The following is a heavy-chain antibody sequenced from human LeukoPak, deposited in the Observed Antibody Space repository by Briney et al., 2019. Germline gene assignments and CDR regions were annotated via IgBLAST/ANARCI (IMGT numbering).Heavy chain of an antibody. CDR1: GGSISSSSYY. J-gene: IGHJ5*02. CDR2: IYYSGST. V-gene: IGHV4-39*01. CDR3: ARHVGALRFDP. Sequence: SETLSLTCTVSGGSISSSSYYWGWIRQPPGKGLEWIGSIYYSGSTYYNPSLKSRVTISVDTSKNQFSLKLSSVTAADTAVYYCARHVGALRFDPWGQGTLVTVSS. D-gene: IGHD1-26*01.